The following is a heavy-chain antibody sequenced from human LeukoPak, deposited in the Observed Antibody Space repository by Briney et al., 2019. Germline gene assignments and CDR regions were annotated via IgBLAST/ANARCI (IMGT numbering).Heavy chain of an antibody. J-gene: IGHJ4*02. D-gene: IGHD6-13*01. V-gene: IGHV3-48*01. Sequence: GGSLRLSCAASGFTFSSYGMNWVRQAPGKGLEWIAYILGSSRTIYYADSVKGRFTISRDNAKNSLYLQMNSLRAEDTAVYYCAGLTAAAGFDYWGQGTLVTVSS. CDR2: ILGSSRTI. CDR3: AGLTAAAGFDY. CDR1: GFTFSSYG.